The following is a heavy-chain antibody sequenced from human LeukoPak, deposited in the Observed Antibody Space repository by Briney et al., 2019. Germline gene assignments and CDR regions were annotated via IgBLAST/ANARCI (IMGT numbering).Heavy chain of an antibody. D-gene: IGHD2-2*01. Sequence: PGGSLRLSCAASGFTFSSYSMNWVRQAPGKGLEWVSSISSSSGYIYYADSVKGRFTISRDNAKNSLYLQMNSLRAEDTAVYYCARGSVVVVPAAIRWFDPWGQGTLVTVSS. V-gene: IGHV3-21*01. CDR1: GFTFSSYS. CDR2: ISSSSGYI. CDR3: ARGSVVVVPAAIRWFDP. J-gene: IGHJ5*02.